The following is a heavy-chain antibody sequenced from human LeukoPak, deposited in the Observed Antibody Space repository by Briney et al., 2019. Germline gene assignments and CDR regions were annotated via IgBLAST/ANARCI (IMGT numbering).Heavy chain of an antibody. CDR2: INPSGGST. V-gene: IGHV1-46*01. D-gene: IGHD6-19*01. J-gene: IGHJ3*02. CDR3: ARVRFSSGWYIAFDI. CDR1: GYTFTSYY. Sequence: ASVTVSCKASGYTFTSYYVHWVRQATGQGLEWMGIINPSGGSTTYAQKFHGRLTMTRDTSTTTVYMELSSLRSEDTAVYYCARVRFSSGWYIAFDIWGQGTMVTVSS.